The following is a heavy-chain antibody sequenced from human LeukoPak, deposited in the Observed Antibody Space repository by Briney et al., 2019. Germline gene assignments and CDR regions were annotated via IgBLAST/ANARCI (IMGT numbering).Heavy chain of an antibody. CDR3: AKAQLRVAVAGAGDY. CDR2: ISGSGGST. CDR1: GFTFSSYA. Sequence: GGSLRLSCAASGFTFSSYAMSWVRQAPGKGLEWVSAISGSGGSTYYADSVKGRFTTSRDNSKNTLYLQMNSLRAEDTAVYYCAKAQLRVAVAGAGDYWGQGTLVTVSS. D-gene: IGHD6-19*01. V-gene: IGHV3-23*01. J-gene: IGHJ4*02.